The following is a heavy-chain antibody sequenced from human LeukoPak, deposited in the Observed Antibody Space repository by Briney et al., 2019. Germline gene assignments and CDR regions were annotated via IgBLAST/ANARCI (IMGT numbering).Heavy chain of an antibody. Sequence: ASVKVSCKASGYTFTSYDINWVRQATGQGLEWMGWMNPNSGNTGYAQKFQGRVTITRNTSISTAYMELSRLRSDDTAVYYCARVSLTMVRGVTQGIDYWGQGTLVTVSS. CDR2: MNPNSGNT. CDR1: GYTFTSYD. V-gene: IGHV1-8*03. D-gene: IGHD3-10*01. J-gene: IGHJ4*02. CDR3: ARVSLTMVRGVTQGIDY.